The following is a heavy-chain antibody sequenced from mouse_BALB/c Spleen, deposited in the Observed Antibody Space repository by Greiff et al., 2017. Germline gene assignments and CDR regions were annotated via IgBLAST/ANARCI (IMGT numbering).Heavy chain of an antibody. CDR1: GYTFTSYW. Sequence: VQGVESGAELAKPGASVKMSCKASGYTFTSYWMHWVKQRPGQGLEWIGYINPSTGYTEYNQKFKDKATLTADKSSSTAYMQLSSLTSEDSAVYYCARDSSGLYYAMDYWGQGTSVTVSS. V-gene: IGHV1-7*01. CDR3: ARDSSGLYYAMDY. CDR2: INPSTGYT. J-gene: IGHJ4*01. D-gene: IGHD3-2*01.